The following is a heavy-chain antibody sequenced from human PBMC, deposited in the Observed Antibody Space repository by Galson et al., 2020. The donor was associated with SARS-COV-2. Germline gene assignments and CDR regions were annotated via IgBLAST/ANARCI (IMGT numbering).Heavy chain of an antibody. J-gene: IGHJ4*02. V-gene: IGHV1-69*13. D-gene: IGHD5-12*01. CDR1: GGTFSTYA. CDR3: ARRRWLQSGYYFDD. CDR2: IILIFGTA. Sequence: SVKVSCKASGGTFSTYAISWVRQAPGQGLEWMGGIILIFGTANYAQKFQGRVTITADASTSTVYMELSSLRSEDTAFYYCARRRWLQSGYYFDDWGQGTLVTVAS.